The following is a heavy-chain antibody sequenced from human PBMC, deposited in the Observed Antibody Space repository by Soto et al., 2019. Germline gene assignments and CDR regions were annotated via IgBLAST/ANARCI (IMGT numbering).Heavy chain of an antibody. CDR1: GNSFTSYW. J-gene: IGHJ6*02. V-gene: IGHV5-10-1*01. CDR2: IDPSDSYT. CDR3: ARYSSSSLYYYYGMDV. Sequence: PGESLKISCKGSGNSFTSYWISWVRQMPGKGLEWMGRIDPSDSYTNYSPSFQGHVTISADKSISTAYLQWSSLKASDTAMYYCARYSSSSLYYYYGMDVWGQGTTVTVSS. D-gene: IGHD6-6*01.